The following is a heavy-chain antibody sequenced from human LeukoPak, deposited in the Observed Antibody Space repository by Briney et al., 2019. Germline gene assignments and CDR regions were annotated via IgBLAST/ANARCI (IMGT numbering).Heavy chain of an antibody. D-gene: IGHD2-15*01. J-gene: IGHJ4*02. CDR2: IYYSGST. CDR3: AREAPNCSGGSCYS. V-gene: IGHV4-31*03. Sequence: SETLSLTCTVSGGSINSGGYYWSWIRQHPGKGLEWIGYIYYSGSTYYNPSLKSRVTISVDTSKNQFSLKLSSVTAADTAVYYCAREAPNCSGGSCYSWGQGTLVTVSS. CDR1: GGSINSGGYY.